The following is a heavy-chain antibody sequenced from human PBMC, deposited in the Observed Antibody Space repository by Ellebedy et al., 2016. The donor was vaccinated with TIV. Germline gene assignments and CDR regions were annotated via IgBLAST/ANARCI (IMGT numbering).Heavy chain of an antibody. V-gene: IGHV3-33*01. CDR2: IWYDGRGK. CDR3: AMRVGEGIQLWGGFDS. D-gene: IGHD5-18*01. J-gene: IGHJ4*02. CDR1: GITFSTYG. Sequence: PGGSLRLSCAASGITFSTYGMHWVRQAPGKGLEWVALIWYDGRGKYYADSVKGRFTISRDNSKNTLYLQMDGLRVEDTAVYFCAMRVGEGIQLWGGFDSWGQGTLVTVSS.